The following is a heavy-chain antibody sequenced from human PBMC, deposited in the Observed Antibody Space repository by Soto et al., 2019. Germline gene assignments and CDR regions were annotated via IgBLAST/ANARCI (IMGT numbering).Heavy chain of an antibody. D-gene: IGHD6-13*01. Sequence: GASVKVSCNASGGTFSSYAISCVRKAPGQGLEWMGGIIPIFGTANYAQKFQGRVTITADESTSTAYMELSSLRSEDTAVYYCARDFGIAVAGTLSFAFDFWGQGTLVTVSS. CDR2: IIPIFGTA. V-gene: IGHV1-69*13. J-gene: IGHJ4*02. CDR1: GGTFSSYA. CDR3: ARDFGIAVAGTLSFAFDF.